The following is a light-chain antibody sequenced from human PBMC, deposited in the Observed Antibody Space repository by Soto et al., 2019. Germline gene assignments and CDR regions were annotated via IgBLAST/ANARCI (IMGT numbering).Light chain of an antibody. Sequence: EIVMTQSPATLSVSPGERATLSCRASQTVNSNLAWYQQKPGPAPTLLIYGASTRATGIPARLSGSRSGAEFTPTINSMHSEFFALYYCQQYGYSPTFGGGTKVDIK. CDR1: QTVNSN. V-gene: IGKV3-15*01. CDR2: GAS. CDR3: QQYGYSPT. J-gene: IGKJ4*01.